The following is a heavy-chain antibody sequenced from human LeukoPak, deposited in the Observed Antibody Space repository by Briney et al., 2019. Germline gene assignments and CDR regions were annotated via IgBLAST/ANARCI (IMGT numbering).Heavy chain of an antibody. J-gene: IGHJ4*02. CDR3: ARGIVGATTSFDY. D-gene: IGHD1-26*01. Sequence: SETLSLTCTVSGGSISSGGYYWSWICQHPGKGLEWIGYIYYSGSTYYNPSLKSRVTISVDTSKNQFSLKLSSVTAADTAVYYCARGIVGATTSFDYWGQGTLVTVSS. CDR1: GGSISSGGYY. CDR2: IYYSGST. V-gene: IGHV4-31*03.